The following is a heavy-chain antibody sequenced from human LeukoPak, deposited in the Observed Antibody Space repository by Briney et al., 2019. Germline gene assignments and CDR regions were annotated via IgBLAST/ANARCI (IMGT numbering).Heavy chain of an antibody. CDR1: GFTYSSYA. D-gene: IGHD4-17*01. V-gene: IGHV3-23*01. CDR3: ANVRIYADLDAFDI. Sequence: GGSLRLSCAACGFTYSSYAMRWVRPAPGEGVEGVSSISGSGGSTYYAASVKGRFTISRDNSKNTLNLQMNSLRAEDTAVYYCANVRIYADLDAFDIWGQGTMVTVSS. J-gene: IGHJ3*02. CDR2: ISGSGGST.